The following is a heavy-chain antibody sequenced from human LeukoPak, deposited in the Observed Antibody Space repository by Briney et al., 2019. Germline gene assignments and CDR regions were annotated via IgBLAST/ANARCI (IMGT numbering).Heavy chain of an antibody. CDR2: INHSGST. CDR1: GGSFSGYY. Sequence: PSETLSLICAVYGGSFSGYYWSWIRQPPGKGLEWIGEINHSGSTNYNPSLKSRVTISVDTSKNQFSLKLSSVTAADTAVYYCARVAVRANRKKLGRGGYYFDYWGQGTLVTVSS. V-gene: IGHV4-34*01. J-gene: IGHJ4*02. CDR3: ARVAVRANRKKLGRGGYYFDY. D-gene: IGHD1-1*01.